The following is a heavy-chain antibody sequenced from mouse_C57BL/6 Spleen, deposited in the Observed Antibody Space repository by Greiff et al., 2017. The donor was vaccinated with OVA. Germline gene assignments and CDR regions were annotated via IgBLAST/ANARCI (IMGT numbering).Heavy chain of an antibody. D-gene: IGHD6-2*01. V-gene: IGHV1-82*01. CDR3: ARAGLLFDY. Sequence: VQLVESGPELVKPGASVKISCKASGYAFSSSWMNWVKQRPGKGLEWIGRIYPGDGDTNYNGKFKGKATLTADKSSSTAYMQLSSLTSEDSAVYFCARAGLLFDYWGQGTTLTVSS. CDR2: IYPGDGDT. J-gene: IGHJ2*01. CDR1: GYAFSSSW.